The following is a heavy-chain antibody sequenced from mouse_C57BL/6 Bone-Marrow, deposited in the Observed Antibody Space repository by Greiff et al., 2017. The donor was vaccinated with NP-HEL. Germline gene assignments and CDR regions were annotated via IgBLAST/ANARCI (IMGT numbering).Heavy chain of an antibody. CDR3: TVYYSNYVEGVYFDY. CDR2: IDPETGGT. D-gene: IGHD2-5*01. V-gene: IGHV1-15*01. CDR1: GYTFTDYE. Sequence: VKLMESGAELVRPGASVTLSCKASGYTFTDYEMHWVKQTPVHGLEWIGAIDPETGGTAYNQKFKGKAILTADKSSSTAYMELRSLTSEDSAVYYCTVYYSNYVEGVYFDYWGKGTTLTVSS. J-gene: IGHJ2*01.